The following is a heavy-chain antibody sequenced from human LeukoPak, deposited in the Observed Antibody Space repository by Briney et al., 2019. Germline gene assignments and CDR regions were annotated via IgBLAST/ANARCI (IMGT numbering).Heavy chain of an antibody. J-gene: IGHJ4*02. CDR1: GGSISSSSYY. V-gene: IGHV4-39*07. Sequence: PSETLSLTCTVSGGSISSSSYYWGWIRQPPGKGLEWIGSIYYSGSTYYNPSLKSRITISVDTSKNQFSLKLSSVTAADTAVYYCARAVVTPRIKQGAYFDYWGQGTLVTVSS. CDR2: IYYSGST. CDR3: ARAVVTPRIKQGAYFDY. D-gene: IGHD2-21*02.